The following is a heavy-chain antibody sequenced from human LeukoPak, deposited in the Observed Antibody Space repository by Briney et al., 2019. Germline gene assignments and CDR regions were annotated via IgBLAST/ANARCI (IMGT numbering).Heavy chain of an antibody. CDR1: GVSISSSSYY. CDR2: IYYSGST. J-gene: IGHJ5*02. D-gene: IGHD5-12*01. CDR3: ARHDIRRGYSGYGTNWFDP. Sequence: SETLSLTCTVSGVSISSSSYYWGWIRQPPGKGLEWIGRIYYSGSTYYNPSLKSRVTISVDTSKNQFSLKLSSVTAADTAVYYCARHDIRRGYSGYGTNWFDPWGQGTLVTVSS. V-gene: IGHV4-39*01.